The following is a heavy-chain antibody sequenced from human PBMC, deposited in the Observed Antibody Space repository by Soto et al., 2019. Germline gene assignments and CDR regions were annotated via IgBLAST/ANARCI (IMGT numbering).Heavy chain of an antibody. CDR2: ISAYNGNT. CDR1: GYSFATSG. CDR3: ARAGHYYDSSGYAT. D-gene: IGHD3-22*01. Sequence: ASVKVSCKASGYSFATSGISWVRQAPGQGLEWMGWISAYNGNTNYEQKLQDRVTMTTDTSTSTAYLELRSLRSDDTAVYSCARAGHYYDSSGYATWGQGTLVTVSS. V-gene: IGHV1-18*01. J-gene: IGHJ5*02.